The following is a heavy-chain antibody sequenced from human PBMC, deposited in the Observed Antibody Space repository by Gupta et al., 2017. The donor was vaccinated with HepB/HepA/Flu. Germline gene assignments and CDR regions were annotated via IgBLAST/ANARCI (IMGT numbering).Heavy chain of an antibody. CDR3: ARGAGSSPSRYGMDV. V-gene: IGHV4-59*01. Sequence: QVQLQESGPGLVKPSETLSLTRTVSGGSISSYYCSWIRQPPGEGLEWIGYIYYSRSTNYNPPLKSRITISVDTSKNQFSLKLSSVTAADTAVYYCARGAGSSPSRYGMDVWGQGTTVTVSS. J-gene: IGHJ6*02. CDR2: IYYSRST. CDR1: GGSISSYY. D-gene: IGHD6-13*01.